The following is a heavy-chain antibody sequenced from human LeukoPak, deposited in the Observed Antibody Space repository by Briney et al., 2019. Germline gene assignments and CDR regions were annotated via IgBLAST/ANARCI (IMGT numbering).Heavy chain of an antibody. CDR2: ISWDGGST. J-gene: IGHJ4*02. Sequence: GGSLRLSCAASGFTFDDYTMHWVRQAPGKGLEWVSLISWDGGSTYYADSVKGRFTISRDNAKNSLYLQMNSLRADDTAVYYCARHIPRGNNYFDCWGQGTLVTVSS. CDR1: GFTFDDYT. CDR3: ARHIPRGNNYFDC. D-gene: IGHD1/OR15-1a*01. V-gene: IGHV3-43*01.